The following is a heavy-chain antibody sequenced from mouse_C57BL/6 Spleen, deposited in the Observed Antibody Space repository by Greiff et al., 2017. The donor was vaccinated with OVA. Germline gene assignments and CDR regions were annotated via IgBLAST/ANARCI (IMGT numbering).Heavy chain of an antibody. CDR1: GFTFSSYA. V-gene: IGHV5-9-1*02. CDR3: TREGIDYDGVYAMDY. CDR2: ISSGGDYI. J-gene: IGHJ4*01. D-gene: IGHD2-4*01. Sequence: EVQVVESGEGLVKPGGSLKLSCAASGFTFSSYAMSWVRQTPEKRLEWVAYISSGGDYIYYADTVKGRFTISRDNARNTLYLQMSSLKSEDTAMYYCTREGIDYDGVYAMDYWGQGTSVTVSS.